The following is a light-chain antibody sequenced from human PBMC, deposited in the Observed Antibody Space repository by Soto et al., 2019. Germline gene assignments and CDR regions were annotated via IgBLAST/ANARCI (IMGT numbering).Light chain of an antibody. CDR1: QDISNY. CDR3: QYYNNGPPTYT. Sequence: IQMTQSPSPLSASVGDRVTITCQASQDISNYLNWYQQKPGKAPKLLIYDASHLQTGAPSRFSGGGSGTVFTFTISSLQPEDLGTYYCQYYNNGPPTYTFGQGTKLEIK. CDR2: DAS. J-gene: IGKJ2*01. V-gene: IGKV1-33*01.